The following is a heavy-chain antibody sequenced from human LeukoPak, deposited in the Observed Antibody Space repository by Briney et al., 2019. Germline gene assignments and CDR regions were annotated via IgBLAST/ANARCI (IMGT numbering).Heavy chain of an antibody. D-gene: IGHD2-2*01. Sequence: ASVKVSCTASGYTFTGYYMHWVRQAPGQGLEWMGWINPNSGGTNYAQKFQGRVTITADKSTSTAYMELSSLRSEDTAVYYCARDPGYCSSTSCFKSAADYWGQGTLVTVSS. J-gene: IGHJ4*02. CDR3: ARDPGYCSSTSCFKSAADY. CDR2: INPNSGGT. CDR1: GYTFTGYY. V-gene: IGHV1-2*02.